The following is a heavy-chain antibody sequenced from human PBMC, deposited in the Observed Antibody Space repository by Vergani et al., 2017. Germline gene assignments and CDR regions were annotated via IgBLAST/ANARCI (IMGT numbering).Heavy chain of an antibody. CDR1: GFTFSHYS. D-gene: IGHD1-26*01. CDR2: ISGSSGST. Sequence: EVQMVESGGGLVKPGGSLRLSCVASGFTFSHYSMNWVRQAPGKGLEWVSAISGSSGSTFYADSVKGRFTISRDNSKNTLSLQMNTLRAEDTALYYCARGPGGTYSFDSWGQGSLVTVSS. V-gene: IGHV3-23*04. J-gene: IGHJ4*02. CDR3: ARGPGGTYSFDS.